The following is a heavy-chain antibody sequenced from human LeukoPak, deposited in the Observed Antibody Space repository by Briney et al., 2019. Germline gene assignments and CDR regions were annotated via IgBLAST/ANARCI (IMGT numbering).Heavy chain of an antibody. CDR2: ISTSSRST. CDR1: GFTFSGFS. CDR3: ARSTVRGVACDY. Sequence: GGSLRLSCTASGFTFSGFSMHWVRQAPGKGLEWLSYISTSSRSTYYADSVKGRFTISRDNAKNTLFLDMHSLRPGDSAVYYCARSTVRGVACDYWGQGTLLTVSS. D-gene: IGHD3-10*01. J-gene: IGHJ4*02. V-gene: IGHV3-48*01.